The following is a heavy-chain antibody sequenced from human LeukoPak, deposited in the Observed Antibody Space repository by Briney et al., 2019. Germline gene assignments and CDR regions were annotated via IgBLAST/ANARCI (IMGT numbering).Heavy chain of an antibody. D-gene: IGHD3-10*01. CDR1: GFTFSSYA. CDR2: ISGRGVST. V-gene: IGHV3-23*01. J-gene: IGHJ4*02. Sequence: GGSLRLSCAASGFTFSSYAMTWVRQASGKGLEWVSAISGRGVSTYYADSVKGRFTISRDNSRNTLFLQMNSLRAEDTAVYYCANLLSTNSGSGSPFENWGQGTLVTGSS. CDR3: ANLLSTNSGSGSPFEN.